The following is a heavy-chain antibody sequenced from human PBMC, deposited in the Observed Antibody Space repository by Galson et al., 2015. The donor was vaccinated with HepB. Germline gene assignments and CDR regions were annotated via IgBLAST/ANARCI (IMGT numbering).Heavy chain of an antibody. CDR1: GFTFSSYS. CDR2: ISSSSSYI. D-gene: IGHD6-19*01. J-gene: IGHJ4*02. CDR3: ARDERSYSSGLPGEAEIFDY. Sequence: SLRLSCAASGFTFSSYSMNWVRQAPGKGLEWVSSISSSSSYIYYADSVKGRFTISRDNAKNSLYLQMNSLRAEDTAVYYCARDERSYSSGLPGEAEIFDYWGQGTLVTVSS. V-gene: IGHV3-21*01.